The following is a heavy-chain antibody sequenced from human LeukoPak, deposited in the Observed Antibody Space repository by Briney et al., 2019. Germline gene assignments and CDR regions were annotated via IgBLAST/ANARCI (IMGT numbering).Heavy chain of an antibody. CDR1: GGSFSGYY. J-gene: IGHJ6*04. CDR3: ARARIVVVPAAMLNYYYYGMDV. CDR2: INHSGST. Sequence: PSETLSLTCAVYGGSFSGYYWSWIRQPPGKGLEWIGEINHSGSTNYNPPLKSRVTISVDTSKNQFSLKLSSVTAADTAVYYCARARIVVVPAAMLNYYYYGMDVWGKGTTVTVSS. D-gene: IGHD2-2*01. V-gene: IGHV4-34*01.